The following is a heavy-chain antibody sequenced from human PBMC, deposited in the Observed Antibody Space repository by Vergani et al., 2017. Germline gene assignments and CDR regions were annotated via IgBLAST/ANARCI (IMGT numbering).Heavy chain of an antibody. V-gene: IGHV3-23*01. CDR3: AKGKYQLFNVGAFDY. J-gene: IGHJ4*02. CDR1: GFTFSSYA. CDR2: ISGSGGST. Sequence: EVQLLESGGGLVQPGGSLRLSCAASGFTFSSYAMSWVRQAPGKGLEWVSAISGSGGSTYYADSVKGRFTISRDKSKNTLYLQMNSLRAEDKAVYYCAKGKYQLFNVGAFDYWGQGTLVTGSS. D-gene: IGHD2-2*01.